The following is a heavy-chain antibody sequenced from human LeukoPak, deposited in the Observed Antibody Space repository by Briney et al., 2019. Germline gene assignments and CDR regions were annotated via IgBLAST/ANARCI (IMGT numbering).Heavy chain of an antibody. J-gene: IGHJ5*02. V-gene: IGHV4-59*01. CDR3: ARHSSNLDP. Sequence: SETLSLTCTVSGGSISSYYWSWIRQPPGKGLEWIGYIYYSGSTNYNPSLKSRVTISVDTSKNQFSLKLSSVTAADTAVYYGARHSSNLDPWGQGTLVTVSS. CDR1: GGSISSYY. CDR2: IYYSGST.